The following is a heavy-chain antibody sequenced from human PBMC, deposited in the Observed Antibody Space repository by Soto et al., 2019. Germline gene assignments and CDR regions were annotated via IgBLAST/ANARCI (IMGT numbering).Heavy chain of an antibody. CDR2: IWYDGSNK. CDR1: GFTFSSYG. J-gene: IGHJ6*02. V-gene: IGHV3-33*01. Sequence: GGSLRLSCAASGFTFSSYGMHWVRQAPGKGLERVAVIWYDGSNKYYADYVKGRFTISRDNSKNTLYLQMNSLRAEDMVVYYCARETLGSSWSYYYYYYGMDVWGQGTTVTVS. D-gene: IGHD6-13*01. CDR3: ARETLGSSWSYYYYYYGMDV.